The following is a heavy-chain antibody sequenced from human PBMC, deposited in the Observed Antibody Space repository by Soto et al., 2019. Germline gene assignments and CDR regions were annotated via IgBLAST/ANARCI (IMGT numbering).Heavy chain of an antibody. Sequence: ASVKVSCKASGYTFTSYDINWVRQATGQELEWMGWMNPNSGNTGYAQKFQGRVTMTRNTSISTAYMELSSLRSEDTAVYYCARAPRIAAAGTKAYFQHWGQGTLVTVSS. CDR1: GYTFTSYD. J-gene: IGHJ1*01. CDR3: ARAPRIAAAGTKAYFQH. V-gene: IGHV1-8*01. CDR2: MNPNSGNT. D-gene: IGHD6-13*01.